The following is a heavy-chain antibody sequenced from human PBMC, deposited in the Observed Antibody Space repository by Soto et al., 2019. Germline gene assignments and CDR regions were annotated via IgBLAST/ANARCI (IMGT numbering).Heavy chain of an antibody. CDR3: ARAGIAAADYDY. J-gene: IGHJ4*02. Sequence: SETLSLTCTVSGGSISSSSYYWGWIRQPPGKGLEWIGSIYYSGSTYYNPSLKSRVTISVDTSKNQFSMKLSSVTAADTAVYYCARAGIAAADYDYWGQGTLVTVSS. D-gene: IGHD6-13*01. CDR2: IYYSGST. CDR1: GGSISSSSYY. V-gene: IGHV4-39*01.